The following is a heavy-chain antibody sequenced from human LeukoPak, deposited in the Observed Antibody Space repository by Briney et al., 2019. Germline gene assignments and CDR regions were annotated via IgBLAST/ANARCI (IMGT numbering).Heavy chain of an antibody. D-gene: IGHD2-2*01. V-gene: IGHV1-2*02. CDR1: GYTFTGYY. J-gene: IGHJ4*02. Sequence: GASVKVSCKASGYTFTGYYMHWVRQAPGQGLEWMGWINPKGGGTNYAQKFQGLVTMSRDTSITTAYMELSRLASDDTAVYYCARTQPPCTSCLLLDYWGQGTLVTVSS. CDR3: ARTQPPCTSCLLLDY. CDR2: INPKGGGT.